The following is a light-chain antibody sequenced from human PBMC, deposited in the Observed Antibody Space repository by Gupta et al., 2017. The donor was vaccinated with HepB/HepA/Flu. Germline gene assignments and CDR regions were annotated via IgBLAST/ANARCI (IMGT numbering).Light chain of an antibody. CDR1: SSNIGSNY. Sequence: QSVLTQPPSASGTPGPRVTISCSGSSSNIGSNYVYWYPQVPGTAPKLLIYRNNDRPSRVPDRISGSKSGTSASLAISGLRSEDEADYYCAAWDDSLSGRHVVFGGGTKLTVL. J-gene: IGLJ2*01. CDR2: RNN. CDR3: AAWDDSLSGRHVV. V-gene: IGLV1-47*01.